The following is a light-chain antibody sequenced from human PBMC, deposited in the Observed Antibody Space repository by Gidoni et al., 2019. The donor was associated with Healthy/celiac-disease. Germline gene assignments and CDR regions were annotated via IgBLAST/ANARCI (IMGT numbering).Light chain of an antibody. Sequence: DVQMTQSPSSLSASVGDRVTITCRASQGISNYLAWYQQKPGKVPKLLIYAASTLQSGVPSRFSGSGSGTDFTLTISSLQPEDVATYYCQKYNSAPPLTFGGGTKVEIK. CDR1: QGISNY. CDR3: QKYNSAPPLT. J-gene: IGKJ4*01. CDR2: AAS. V-gene: IGKV1-27*01.